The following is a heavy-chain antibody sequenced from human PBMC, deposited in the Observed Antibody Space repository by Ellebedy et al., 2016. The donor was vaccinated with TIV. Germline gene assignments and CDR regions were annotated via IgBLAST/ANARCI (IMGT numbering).Heavy chain of an antibody. CDR2: INKDGSET. CDR1: GFTLNTRW. D-gene: IGHD2-21*01. J-gene: IGHJ6*02. V-gene: IGHV3-74*01. CDR3: AKARGSSVIDYNYFGMDV. Sequence: GGSLRLXXAASGFTLNTRWMHWVRQAPGKGLVWVSRINKDGSETTYADSVKGRFTISRDNSKNTLSLQMSSLRAEDTAVYYCAKARGSSVIDYNYFGMDVWGHGTTVTVSS.